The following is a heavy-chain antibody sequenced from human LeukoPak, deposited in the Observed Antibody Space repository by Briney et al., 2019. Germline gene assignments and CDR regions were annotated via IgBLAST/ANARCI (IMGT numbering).Heavy chain of an antibody. D-gene: IGHD3-3*01. Sequence: PGGSLRLSCAASGFTFSSYAMSWVRQAPGKGLEWVSVMQSGGDTYYSDSVKGRFTVSRDTSLNTLYLQMNSLKPEDTAVYYCAKEGFYTFENWGQGTLVAVSS. J-gene: IGHJ4*02. CDR1: GFTFSSYA. CDR2: MQSGGDT. CDR3: AKEGFYTFEN. V-gene: IGHV3-23*03.